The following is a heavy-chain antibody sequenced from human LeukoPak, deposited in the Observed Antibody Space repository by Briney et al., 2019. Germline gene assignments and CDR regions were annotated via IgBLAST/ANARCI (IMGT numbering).Heavy chain of an antibody. CDR2: ISYDGSNK. V-gene: IGHV3-30*18. J-gene: IGHJ4*02. Sequence: GGSLRLSCAASGFTFRSYGMHWVRQAPGKGLEWVAVISYDGSNKYYADSVKGRFTISRDNSKNTLYLQMNSLRAEDTAVYYCAKDRARFDYWGQGTLVTVSS. CDR1: GFTFRSYG. CDR3: AKDRARFDY.